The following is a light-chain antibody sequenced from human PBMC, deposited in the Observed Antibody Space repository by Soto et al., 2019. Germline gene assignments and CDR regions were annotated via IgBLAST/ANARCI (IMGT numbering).Light chain of an antibody. J-gene: IGKJ3*01. Sequence: EVVLTQSPGTLSLSPGERATLSCRASQNVYINSLAWYQQRPGQTPRLLIYGASTRAAAIPARFSGSGSGADFALSIDGLEPEDVAIYYCQQYGDSPLTFGPGTRVD. V-gene: IGKV3-20*01. CDR3: QQYGDSPLT. CDR1: QNVYINS. CDR2: GAS.